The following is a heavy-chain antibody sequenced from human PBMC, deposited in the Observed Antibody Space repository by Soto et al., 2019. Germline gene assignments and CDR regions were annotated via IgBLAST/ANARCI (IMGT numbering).Heavy chain of an antibody. V-gene: IGHV4-34*01. D-gene: IGHD3-3*01. CDR2: INHSGST. J-gene: IGHJ4*02. Sequence: PSETLSLTCAVYGGSFTGYHWSWIRQPPGKGLEWIGEINHSGSTNYNPSLKSRVTISLDRSKNQFSLKLSSVTAADTAVYYCATTHLNLGSGYSGPYYFDNWGQGTLVTVAS. CDR1: GGSFTGYH. CDR3: ATTHLNLGSGYSGPYYFDN.